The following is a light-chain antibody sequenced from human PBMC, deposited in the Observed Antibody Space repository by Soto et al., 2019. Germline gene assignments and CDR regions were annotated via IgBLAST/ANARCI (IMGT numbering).Light chain of an antibody. CDR2: GAS. V-gene: IGKV3-20*01. Sequence: EIVSTQSPGTLSLSPGEKATLSCRASQSVSSSYLAWYQQKPGQAPRLLIYGASIRSTGITDRFSGSGSGTDFTITISRLEPDDIALYYGQQYGSSPPYTFGQRTKLEIK. CDR3: QQYGSSPPYT. CDR1: QSVSSSY. J-gene: IGKJ2*01.